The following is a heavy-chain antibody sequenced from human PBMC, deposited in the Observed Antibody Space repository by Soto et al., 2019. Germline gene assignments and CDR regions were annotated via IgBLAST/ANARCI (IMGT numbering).Heavy chain of an antibody. CDR1: GGPVSSNSYY. CDR3: VRGSLYTFDSSGTELWFAP. D-gene: IGHD6-19*01. Sequence: SETLALTCTVSGGPVSSNSYYWNCIRLPPWKGLQWVLHIYHTGVIKYSPSFKIRSLISLDTPKNQFSLSLSSVTVADTAGYFCVRGSLYTFDSSGTELWFAPWGQGALDTVPS. J-gene: IGHJ5*02. V-gene: IGHV4-61*01. CDR2: IYHTGVI.